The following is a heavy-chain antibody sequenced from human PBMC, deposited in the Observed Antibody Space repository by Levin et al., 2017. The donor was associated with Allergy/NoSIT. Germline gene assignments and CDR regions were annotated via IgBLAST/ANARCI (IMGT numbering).Heavy chain of an antibody. D-gene: IGHD6-19*01. CDR2: ISSSSSYI. V-gene: IGHV3-21*01. CDR1: GFTFSSYS. Sequence: GESLKISCAASGFTFSSYSMNWVRQAPGKGLEWVSSISSSSSYIYYADSVKGRFTISRDNAKNSLYLQMNSLRAEDTAVYYCATLGAVAGTLNWFDPWGQGTLVTVSS. CDR3: ATLGAVAGTLNWFDP. J-gene: IGHJ5*02.